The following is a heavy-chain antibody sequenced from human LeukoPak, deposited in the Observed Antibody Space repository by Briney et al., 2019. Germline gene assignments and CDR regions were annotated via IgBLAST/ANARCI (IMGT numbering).Heavy chain of an antibody. Sequence: ASVKVSYKASGYIFTSYQMHWVRQAPGQGLEWMGAVNPSGGITTYAQKFQGRVTMTRDTSTSTVYMELSGLRSEDTAVYYCARGGYSRPIFDYWGQGTLVTVSS. CDR3: ARGGYSRPIFDY. V-gene: IGHV1-46*01. CDR2: VNPSGGIT. CDR1: GYIFTSYQ. J-gene: IGHJ4*02. D-gene: IGHD5-24*01.